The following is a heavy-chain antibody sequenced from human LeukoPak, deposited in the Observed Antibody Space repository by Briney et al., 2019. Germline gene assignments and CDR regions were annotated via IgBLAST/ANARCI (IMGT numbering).Heavy chain of an antibody. CDR2: ISYDGSNK. J-gene: IGHJ6*02. CDR3: AKDPRIAVAGRPRRRGPSTPGAREPWSPSPQVGPARDYYYGMDV. Sequence: GGSLRLSCAASGFTFSSYGMHWVRQAPGKGLEWVAVISYDGSNKYYADSVKGRFTISRDNSKNTLYLQMNSLRAEDTAVYYCAKDPRIAVAGRPRRRGPSTPGAREPWSPSPQVGPARDYYYGMDVWGQGTTVTVSS. CDR1: GFTFSSYG. D-gene: IGHD6-19*01. V-gene: IGHV3-30*18.